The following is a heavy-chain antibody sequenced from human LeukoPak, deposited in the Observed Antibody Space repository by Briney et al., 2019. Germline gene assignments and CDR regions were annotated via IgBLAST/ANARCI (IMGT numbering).Heavy chain of an antibody. CDR3: ARRHLSGYYFDY. J-gene: IGHJ4*02. CDR1: GGSISSYY. Sequence: SETLSLTCTVSGGSISSYYWSWLRQPPGKALEWIGYIYYSGSTNYDPSLKSRVTISVDTSKNQFSLKLSSVTAADTAVYYCARRHLSGYYFDYWGQGTLVTVSS. CDR2: IYYSGST. D-gene: IGHD3-10*01. V-gene: IGHV4-59*08.